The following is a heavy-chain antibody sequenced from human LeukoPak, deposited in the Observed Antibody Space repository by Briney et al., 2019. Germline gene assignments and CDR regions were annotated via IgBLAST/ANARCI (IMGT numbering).Heavy chain of an antibody. CDR2: MWYDGRNK. Sequence: PGGSLRLSCAASGFTLSSFGMVWVRQAPGKGLEWVTLMWYDGRNKYYADSVKGRFTISRDNSKNTVYLQMNSLRGEDTAVYYCARVGDMEAFHIWGQGTRVTVSS. CDR3: ARVGDMEAFHI. CDR1: GFTLSSFG. V-gene: IGHV3-33*01. D-gene: IGHD3-16*01. J-gene: IGHJ3*02.